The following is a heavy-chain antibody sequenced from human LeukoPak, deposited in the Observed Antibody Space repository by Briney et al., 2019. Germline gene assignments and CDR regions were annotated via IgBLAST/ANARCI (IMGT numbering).Heavy chain of an antibody. V-gene: IGHV4-34*08. CDR3: AGTPPDDSSGWRPFDY. CDR2: INHSGST. CDR1: GFTFSSYS. J-gene: IGHJ4*02. D-gene: IGHD6-19*01. Sequence: GSLRLSCAASGFTFSSYSMNWVRQPPGKGLEWIGEINHSGSTNYNPSLKSRVTISVDTSKNQFSLKLSSVTAADTAVYYCAGTPPDDSSGWRPFDYWGQGMLVTVSS.